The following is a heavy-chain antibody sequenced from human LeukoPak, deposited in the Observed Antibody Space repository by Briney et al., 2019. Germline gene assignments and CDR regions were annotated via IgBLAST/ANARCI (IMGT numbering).Heavy chain of an antibody. J-gene: IGHJ3*02. CDR1: GYXFTSYY. CDR3: ARGRGVVVPAAPTGDPFDI. CDR2: INPSGGST. Sequence: ASVKVSCKASGYXFTSYYMHWVRQAPGQGLEWMGIINPSGGSTSYAQKFQGRVTMTRDTSTSTVYMELSSLTSEDTAVYYCARGRGVVVPAAPTGDPFDIWGQGTMVTVSS. D-gene: IGHD2-2*01. V-gene: IGHV1-46*01.